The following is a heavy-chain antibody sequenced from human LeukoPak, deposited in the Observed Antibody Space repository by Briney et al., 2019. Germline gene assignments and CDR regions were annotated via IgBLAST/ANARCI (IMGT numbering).Heavy chain of an antibody. CDR1: GGSISSYY. J-gene: IGHJ5*02. V-gene: IGHV4-59*01. CDR2: IYYSGST. Sequence: PSETLSLTCTVSGGSISSYYWSWIRQPPGKGLEWIGYIYYSGSTNYNPSLESRVTISVDTSKNQFSLKLSSVTAADTAVYYCARDRGGYSSSFDWFDPWGQGTLVTVSS. D-gene: IGHD6-13*01. CDR3: ARDRGGYSSSFDWFDP.